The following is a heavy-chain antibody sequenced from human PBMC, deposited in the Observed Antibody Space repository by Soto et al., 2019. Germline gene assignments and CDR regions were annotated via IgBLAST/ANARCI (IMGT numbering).Heavy chain of an antibody. Sequence: ASVKVSCKASGYTFTSYYMHWVRQAPGQGLEWMGIINPSGGSTSYAQKFQGRVTMTRDTSTSTVYMELSSLRSEDTAVYYCARSPGIAVAGTGGYYFDYWGQGTLVTVSS. CDR1: GYTFTSYY. D-gene: IGHD6-19*01. CDR2: INPSGGST. V-gene: IGHV1-46*03. J-gene: IGHJ4*02. CDR3: ARSPGIAVAGTGGYYFDY.